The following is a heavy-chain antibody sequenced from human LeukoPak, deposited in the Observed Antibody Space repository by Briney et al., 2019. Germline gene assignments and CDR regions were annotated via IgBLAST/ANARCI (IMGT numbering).Heavy chain of an antibody. CDR1: GYTFTSYY. CDR3: ARVPSGYIYGYYFDY. V-gene: IGHV1-46*01. Sequence: GASVKVSCKASGYTFTSYYMHWVRRAPGQGLEWMGIISPSGDSTSYTQKFQGRVTMTRDTSTSTVYMELSSLRSGDTAVYYCARVPSGYIYGYYFDYWGQGTLVTVSS. J-gene: IGHJ4*02. CDR2: ISPSGDST. D-gene: IGHD5-18*01.